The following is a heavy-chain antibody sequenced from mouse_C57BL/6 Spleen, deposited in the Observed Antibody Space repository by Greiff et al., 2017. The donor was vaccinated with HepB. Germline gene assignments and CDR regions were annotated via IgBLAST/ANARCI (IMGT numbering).Heavy chain of an antibody. J-gene: IGHJ1*03. CDR1: GFNIKDYY. D-gene: IGHD1-1*01. CDR3: ARSVEYYGSREYFDV. V-gene: IGHV14-2*01. Sequence: VQLQQSGAELVKPGASVKLSCTASGFNIKDYYMHWVKQRTEQGLEWIGRIDPEDGETKYAPKFQGKATITADTSSNTAYLQLSSLTSEDTAVYYCARSVEYYGSREYFDVWGTGTTVTVSS. CDR2: IDPEDGET.